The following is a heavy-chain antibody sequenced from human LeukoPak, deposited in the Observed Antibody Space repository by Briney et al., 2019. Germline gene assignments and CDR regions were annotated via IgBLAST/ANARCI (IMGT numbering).Heavy chain of an antibody. CDR3: AKDEWVAAAGTALTWYYYGMDV. V-gene: IGHV3-30*02. CDR1: GFTFSSYG. D-gene: IGHD6-13*01. J-gene: IGHJ6*02. CDR2: IRYDGSNK. Sequence: GGSLRPSCAASGFTFSSYGMHWVRQAPGKGLEWVAFIRYDGSNKYYADSVKGRFTISRDNSKNTPYLQMNSLRAEDTAVYYCAKDEWVAAAGTALTWYYYGMDVWGQGTTVTVSS.